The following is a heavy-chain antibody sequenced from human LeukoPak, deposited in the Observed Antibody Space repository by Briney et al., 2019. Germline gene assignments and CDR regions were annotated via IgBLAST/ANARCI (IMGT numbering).Heavy chain of an antibody. CDR3: ANSIDFDYGDYYFDY. CDR1: GGSISSGSYY. J-gene: IGHJ4*02. Sequence: SETLSLTCTVSGGSISSGSYYWSWIRQPAGKGLEWIGRIYTSGSTNYNPSLKSRVTISLDTSKNQFSLKLSSVTAADTAVYFCANSIDFDYGDYYFDYWGQGALVTISS. CDR2: IYTSGST. V-gene: IGHV4-61*02. D-gene: IGHD4-17*01.